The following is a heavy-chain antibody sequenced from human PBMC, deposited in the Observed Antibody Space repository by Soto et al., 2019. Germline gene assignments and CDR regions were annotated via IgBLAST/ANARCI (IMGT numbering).Heavy chain of an antibody. CDR3: ARGDTIFGVTLGGMVV. CDR1: GGSISSYY. D-gene: IGHD3-3*01. CDR2: IYYSGST. V-gene: IGHV4-59*01. J-gene: IGHJ6*02. Sequence: PSETLSLTCTVSGGSISSYYWSWIRQPPGKGLEWIGYIYYSGSTNYNPSLKSRVTISVDTSKNQFSLKLSSVTAADTAVYYCARGDTIFGVTLGGMVVWGQGTTVTVSS.